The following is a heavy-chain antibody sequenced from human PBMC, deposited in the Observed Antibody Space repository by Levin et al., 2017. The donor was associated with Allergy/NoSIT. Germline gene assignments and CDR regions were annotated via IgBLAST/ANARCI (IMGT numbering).Heavy chain of an antibody. Sequence: GESLKISCKASGYTFRTYGVSWVRQAPGQGLEWMGWISAYNGKTHYAQKLQGRVTMATDTSTSTAYMELRSLRFDDTAVYFCGRDGDDGSGSYDYWGQGTLVTVSS. D-gene: IGHD3-10*01. CDR3: GRDGDDGSGSYDY. V-gene: IGHV1-18*01. CDR1: GYTFRTYG. CDR2: ISAYNGKT. J-gene: IGHJ4*02.